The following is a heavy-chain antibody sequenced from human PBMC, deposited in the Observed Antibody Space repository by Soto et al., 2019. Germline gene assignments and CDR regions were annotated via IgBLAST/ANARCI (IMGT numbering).Heavy chain of an antibody. CDR3: ARGTRYSGSYYFDY. CDR2: IYYSGST. Sequence: SETLSLTCTVSGGSISSYYWSWIRQPPGKGLEWIGYIYYSGSTNYNPSLKSRVTISVDTSKNQFSLKLSSVTAADTAVYYCARGTRYSGSYYFDYWGQGTLVPVSS. D-gene: IGHD1-26*01. CDR1: GGSISSYY. V-gene: IGHV4-59*01. J-gene: IGHJ4*02.